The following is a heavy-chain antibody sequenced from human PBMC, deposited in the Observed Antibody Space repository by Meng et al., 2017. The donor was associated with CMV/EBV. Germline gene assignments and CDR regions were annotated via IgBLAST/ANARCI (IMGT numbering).Heavy chain of an antibody. CDR3: ARTNGYLPSYFDY. D-gene: IGHD5-24*01. J-gene: IGHJ4*02. CDR2: ISSSSTYI. CDR1: GFTFSDDS. V-gene: IGHV3-21*01. Sequence: ASGFTFSDDSMNWVRQAPGKGLEWVSSISSSSTYIYYADSVKGRFTISRDNAKDSLSLQMSSLRAEDTAMYYCARTNGYLPSYFDYWGQGTLVTVSS.